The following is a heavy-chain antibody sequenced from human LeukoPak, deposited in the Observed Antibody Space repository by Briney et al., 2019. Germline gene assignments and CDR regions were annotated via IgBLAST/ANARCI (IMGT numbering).Heavy chain of an antibody. D-gene: IGHD3-22*01. CDR3: ARLSLNQKSERSRKSMIVYP. J-gene: IGHJ5*02. CDR2: IYYSGST. V-gene: IGHV4-59*01. Sequence: NASETLSLTCTVSGGSISSYYWSWIRQPPGKGLEWIGYIYYSGSTNYNPSLKSRVTISVDTSKNQFSLKLSSVTAADTAVYYCARLSLNQKSERSRKSMIVYPWGQGTLVTVSS. CDR1: GGSISSYY.